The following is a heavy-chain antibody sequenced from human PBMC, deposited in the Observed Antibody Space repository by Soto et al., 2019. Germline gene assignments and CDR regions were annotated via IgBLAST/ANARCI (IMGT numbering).Heavy chain of an antibody. Sequence: SETLSLTCTVSGSSISSYYWSWIRQPPGKGLEWIGYIYYSGSTNYNPSLKSRVTISVDTSKNQFSLKLSSVTAADTAVYYCARSDYGDYLGWFDPWGQGTLVTVSS. CDR1: GSSISSYY. CDR3: ARSDYGDYLGWFDP. J-gene: IGHJ5*02. CDR2: IYYSGST. V-gene: IGHV4-59*01. D-gene: IGHD4-17*01.